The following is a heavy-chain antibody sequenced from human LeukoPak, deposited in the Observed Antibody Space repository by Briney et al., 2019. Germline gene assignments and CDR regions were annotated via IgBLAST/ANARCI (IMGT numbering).Heavy chain of an antibody. CDR2: INHSGST. J-gene: IGHJ3*02. V-gene: IGHV4-34*01. Sequence: SETLSLTCAVYGGSFSGYYWSWIRQPPGKGLEWIGEINHSGSTNYNPSLKSRVTISVDTSKNQFSLKLSSVTAADTAVYYCARGGRYYDLWSGYPDAFDIWGQGTMVTVSS. CDR1: GGSFSGYY. D-gene: IGHD3-3*01. CDR3: ARGGRYYDLWSGYPDAFDI.